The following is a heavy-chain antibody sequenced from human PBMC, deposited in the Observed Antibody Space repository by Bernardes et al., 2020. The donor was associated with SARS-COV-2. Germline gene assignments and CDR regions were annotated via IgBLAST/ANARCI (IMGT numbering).Heavy chain of an antibody. CDR3: AREVPGIAAADFDY. V-gene: IGHV3-7*01. D-gene: IGHD6-13*01. CDR1: GFIFSNYW. CDR2: IKDDGGEK. Sequence: GGSLRLSCAASGFIFSNYWMSWVRQAPGKGLEWVANIKDDGGEKFYVDSVKGRFTISRDDAENSLYLHMNSLRVEDTAVYYCAREVPGIAAADFDYWGQGTLVTVSS. J-gene: IGHJ4*02.